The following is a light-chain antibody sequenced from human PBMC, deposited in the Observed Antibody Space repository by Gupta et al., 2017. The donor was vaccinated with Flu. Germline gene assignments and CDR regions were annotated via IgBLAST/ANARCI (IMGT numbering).Light chain of an antibody. J-gene: IGKJ5*01. V-gene: IGKV1-39*01. CDR1: QRINNY. CDR2: AAS. CDR3: QQNVKSPFT. Sequence: DIKLAESASSLSGAVGDRLTIPCRASQRINNYLNWYQQKPGKAPEVLIYAASRLKGGVTTRFSGSGFGTEFTLTISSPQPEDFAIYYCQQNVKSPFTFGQGTLMEIK.